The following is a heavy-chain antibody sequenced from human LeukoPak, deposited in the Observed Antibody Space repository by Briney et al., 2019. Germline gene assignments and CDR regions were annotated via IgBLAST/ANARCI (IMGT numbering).Heavy chain of an antibody. CDR3: ARGPLVLMITGPFDY. D-gene: IGHD2-8*01. V-gene: IGHV1-69*13. Sequence: GASVKVSCKASGGTFSSYAISWVRQAPGQGLEWMGGIIPIFGTANYAQKFQGRVTITADESTSTAYMELSSLRSEDTAVYYCARGPLVLMITGPFDYWGQGTLVTVSS. CDR2: IIPIFGTA. CDR1: GGTFSSYA. J-gene: IGHJ4*02.